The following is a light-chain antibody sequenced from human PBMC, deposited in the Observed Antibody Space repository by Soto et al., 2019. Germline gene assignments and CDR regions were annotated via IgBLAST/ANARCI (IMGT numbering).Light chain of an antibody. CDR3: QQYDTSPMYT. J-gene: IGKJ2*01. CDR2: GTS. CDR1: LSVISSY. V-gene: IGKV3-20*01. Sequence: EVVLTQSPGTLSLSPGERATLSCRASLSVISSYLAWYQQKPGQAPRLLIHGTSSRATGIPDRFSGSGSATDFTLTISRLEPEDFAIYYCQQYDTSPMYTFGQGTKLEIK.